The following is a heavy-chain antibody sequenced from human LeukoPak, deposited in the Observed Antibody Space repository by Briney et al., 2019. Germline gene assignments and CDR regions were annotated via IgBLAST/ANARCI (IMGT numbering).Heavy chain of an antibody. CDR3: ARMFRGVITNFDY. D-gene: IGHD3-10*01. CDR2: INPNSGGT. Sequence: ASVKVSCKASGYTFTGYYMHWVRQAPGQGLEWMGWINPNSGGTNYAQKFQGRVTMTRDTSISTAYMELSRLRSDDTAVYYCARMFRGVITNFDYWGQGTLVTVSS. J-gene: IGHJ4*02. V-gene: IGHV1-2*02. CDR1: GYTFTGYY.